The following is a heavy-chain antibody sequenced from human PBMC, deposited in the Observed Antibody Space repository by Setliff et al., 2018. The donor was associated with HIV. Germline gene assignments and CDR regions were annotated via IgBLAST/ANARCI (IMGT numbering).Heavy chain of an antibody. D-gene: IGHD3-3*01. Sequence: PGGSLRLSCAASGFTFSNAWMSWVRQAPGKGLEWVGRIKSKTDGGTTDYAAPVKGRFTIPRDDSKNTLYLQMNSLKTEDTAAYYCTTDLGFLEWGPGIGYWGQGTLFTVSS. V-gene: IGHV3-15*01. J-gene: IGHJ4*02. CDR1: GFTFSNAW. CDR2: IKSKTDGGTT. CDR3: TTDLGFLEWGPGIGY.